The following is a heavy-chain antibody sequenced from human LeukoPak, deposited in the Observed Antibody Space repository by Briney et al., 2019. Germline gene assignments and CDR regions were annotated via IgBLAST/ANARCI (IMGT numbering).Heavy chain of an antibody. CDR1: GYTFTSYY. D-gene: IGHD3-9*01. J-gene: IGHJ4*02. CDR3: ARDPTTELRYFDWLSPHFDY. Sequence: ASVKVSCKASGYTFTSYYMHWVRQAPGQGLEWMGIINPSGGSTSYAQKFQGRVTMTRDTSTSTVYMELSSLRSEDTAVYYCARDPTTELRYFDWLSPHFDYWGQGTLVTVSS. CDR2: INPSGGST. V-gene: IGHV1-46*01.